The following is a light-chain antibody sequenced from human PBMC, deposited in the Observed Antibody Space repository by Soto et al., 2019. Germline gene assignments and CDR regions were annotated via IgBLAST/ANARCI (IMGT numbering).Light chain of an antibody. CDR1: QSLSSN. Sequence: EIVMTQSPTTLSVSPGEGATLSCRASQSLSSNLAWYQQKPGQSPRLLIYGASTRASGIPARFSGSGSGTEFTLTISSLESEDFAVYYCKKYNDWPLYTFGQGTKL. CDR2: GAS. J-gene: IGKJ2*01. V-gene: IGKV3-15*01. CDR3: KKYNDWPLYT.